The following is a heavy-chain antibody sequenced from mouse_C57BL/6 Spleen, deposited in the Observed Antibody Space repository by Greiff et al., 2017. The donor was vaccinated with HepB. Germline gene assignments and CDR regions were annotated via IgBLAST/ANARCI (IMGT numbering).Heavy chain of an antibody. V-gene: IGHV1-50*01. D-gene: IGHD2-4*01. CDR1: GYTFTSYW. CDR2: IDPSDSYT. J-gene: IGHJ1*03. CDR3: ARLLFYYDYGGYFDV. Sequence: VQLQQPGAELVKPGASVKLSCKASGYTFTSYWMQWVKQRPGQGLEWIGEIDPSDSYTNYNQKFKGKATLTVDTSSSTAYMQLSSLTSEDSAVYYCARLLFYYDYGGYFDVWGTGTTVTVSS.